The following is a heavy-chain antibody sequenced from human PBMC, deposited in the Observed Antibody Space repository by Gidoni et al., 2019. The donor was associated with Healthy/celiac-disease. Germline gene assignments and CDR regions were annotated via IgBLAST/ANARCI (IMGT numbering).Heavy chain of an antibody. CDR2: IWYDGSNK. CDR1: GFTFSSYG. CDR3: ARDSSGWYYFDY. Sequence: QVQLVESGGGVVQPGRSLRLSCAASGFTFSSYGMHWVRQAPGQGLEWVAVIWYDGSNKYYADSVKGRFTISRDNSKNTLYLQMNSLRAEDTAVYYCARDSSGWYYFDYWGQGTLVTVSS. D-gene: IGHD6-19*01. J-gene: IGHJ4*02. V-gene: IGHV3-33*01.